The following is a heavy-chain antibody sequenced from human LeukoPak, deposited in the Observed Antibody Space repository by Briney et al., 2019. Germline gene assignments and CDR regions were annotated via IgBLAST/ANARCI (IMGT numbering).Heavy chain of an antibody. Sequence: PGGSLRLSCAASGFTLSRYWIHWVRQAPGKGLEWVSRINPDGSTTTYADSVKGRFTISRDNAKNTVYLQMNSLRAEDTAVYYCAREGDIVATLGAFDIWGQGTMVTVSS. V-gene: IGHV3-74*01. J-gene: IGHJ3*02. CDR1: GFTLSRYW. D-gene: IGHD5-12*01. CDR2: INPDGSTT. CDR3: AREGDIVATLGAFDI.